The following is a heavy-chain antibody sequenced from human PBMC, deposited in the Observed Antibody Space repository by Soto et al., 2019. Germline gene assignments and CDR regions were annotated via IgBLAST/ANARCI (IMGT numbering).Heavy chain of an antibody. CDR2: IWYDGSNK. V-gene: IGHV3-33*08. Sequence: PGGSLRLSCAASGFTFSSYGMHWVRQAPGKGLEWVAVIWYDGSNKYYADSVKDRFTISRDNSKNTLYLQMNSLRAEDTAVYYCARVGEVRGVLHWFDPWGQGTLVTVSS. J-gene: IGHJ5*02. D-gene: IGHD3-10*01. CDR1: GFTFSSYG. CDR3: ARVGEVRGVLHWFDP.